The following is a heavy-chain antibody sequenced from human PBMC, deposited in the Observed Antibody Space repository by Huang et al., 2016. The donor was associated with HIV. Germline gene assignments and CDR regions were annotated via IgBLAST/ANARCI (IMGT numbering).Heavy chain of an antibody. V-gene: IGHV1-2*02. Sequence: QVHLMQSGAEVRKPGASVKVSCKASGYTLSEYYVHWVRQAPGQGLEWMGWINPKNYGRDNAQSFQGRVTLTTDTAINTAYMELTRLTSDDTAVYFCAVPCCSSMSCFPTTNWFDPWGQGTLVTVSS. CDR3: AVPCCSSMSCFPTTNWFDP. J-gene: IGHJ5*02. CDR2: INPKNYGR. CDR1: GYTLSEYY. D-gene: IGHD2-2*01.